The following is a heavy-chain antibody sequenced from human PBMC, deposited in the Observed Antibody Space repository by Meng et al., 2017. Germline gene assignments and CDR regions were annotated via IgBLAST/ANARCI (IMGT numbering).Heavy chain of an antibody. CDR2: IYYSGST. J-gene: IGHJ4*02. Sequence: QGQRGGSGPGLVRPSETLSRTCSVSGGSVSSGSYYWSWIRQPPGKGLEWIGYIYYSGSTNYNPSLKSRVTISVDTSKNQFSLKLSSVTAADTAVYYCARVKITGTTRSIDYWGQGTLVTVSS. CDR3: ARVKITGTTRSIDY. D-gene: IGHD1-7*01. CDR1: GGSVSSGSYY. V-gene: IGHV4-61*01.